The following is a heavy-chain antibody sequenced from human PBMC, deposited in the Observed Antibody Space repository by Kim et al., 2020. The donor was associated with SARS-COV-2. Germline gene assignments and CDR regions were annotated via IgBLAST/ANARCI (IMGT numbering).Heavy chain of an antibody. D-gene: IGHD3-22*01. J-gene: IGHJ5*02. CDR2: IYTSGST. CDR1: GGSISSYY. Sequence: SETLSLTCTVSGGSISSYYWSWIRQPAGKGLEWIGRIYTSGSTNYNPSLKSRVTMSVDTSKNQFSLKLSSVTAADTAVYYCARGEPYYYDSSNWFDPWGQGTLVTVSS. CDR3: ARGEPYYYDSSNWFDP. V-gene: IGHV4-4*07.